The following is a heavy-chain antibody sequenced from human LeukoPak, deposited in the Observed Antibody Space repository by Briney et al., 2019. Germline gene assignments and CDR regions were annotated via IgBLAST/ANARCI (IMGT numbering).Heavy chain of an antibody. V-gene: IGHV3-7*01. CDR3: ARGCRTAMVISCHWFDP. J-gene: IGHJ5*02. CDR1: GFTFSSYA. Sequence: PGGSLRLSCAASGFTFSSYAMSWVRQAPGKGLEWVANIKQEGSEKYYVDSVKGRFTISRDNAKNSLYLQMNSLRAEDTAVYYCARGCRTAMVISCHWFDPWGQGTLVTVSS. D-gene: IGHD5-18*01. CDR2: IKQEGSEK.